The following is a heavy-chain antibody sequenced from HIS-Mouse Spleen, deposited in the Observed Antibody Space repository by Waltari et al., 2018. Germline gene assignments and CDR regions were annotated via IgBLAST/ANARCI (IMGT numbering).Heavy chain of an antibody. CDR3: ARLGNWNTNYFDY. V-gene: IGHV4-34*01. Sequence: QVQLQQWGAGLLKPSETLSLTCAVYGWSFSGYYWSWIRQPPGKGLEWIGEINHSGSTNYNPSCRSRVTISVDTSKNQVCLKLSSVTAADTAVYYCARLGNWNTNYFDYWGQGTLVTVSS. D-gene: IGHD1-20*01. CDR2: INHSGST. J-gene: IGHJ4*02. CDR1: GWSFSGYY.